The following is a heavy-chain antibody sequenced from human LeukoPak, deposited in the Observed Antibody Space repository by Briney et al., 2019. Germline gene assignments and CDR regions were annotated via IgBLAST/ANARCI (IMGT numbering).Heavy chain of an antibody. CDR3: ARVGVHYDILTGYNY. Sequence: SQTLSLSCTVSGGSISSGSYYWSWIRQPAGKGLEWIGRIYTSGSTNYNPSLKSRVTISVDTSKNQFSLKLSSVTAADTAVYYCARVGVHYDILTGYNYWGQGTLVTVSS. CDR1: GGSISSGSYY. CDR2: IYTSGST. J-gene: IGHJ4*02. D-gene: IGHD3-9*01. V-gene: IGHV4-61*02.